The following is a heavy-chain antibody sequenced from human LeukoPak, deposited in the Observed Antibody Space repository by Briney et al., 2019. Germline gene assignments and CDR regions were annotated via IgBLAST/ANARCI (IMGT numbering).Heavy chain of an antibody. CDR3: ARRHCSGGSCPFDY. CDR2: IYYSGST. D-gene: IGHD2-15*01. CDR1: GGSISSSSYY. Sequence: MTSETLSLTCTVSGGSISSSSYYWGWIRQPPGKGLEWIGSIYYSGSTYYNPSLKSRVTISVDTSKNQFSLKLSSVTAADTAVYYCARRHCSGGSCPFDYWGQGTLVTVSS. V-gene: IGHV4-39*01. J-gene: IGHJ4*02.